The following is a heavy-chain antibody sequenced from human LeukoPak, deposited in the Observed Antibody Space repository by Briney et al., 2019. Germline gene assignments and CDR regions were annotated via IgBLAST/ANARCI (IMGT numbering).Heavy chain of an antibody. D-gene: IGHD1-1*01. CDR2: ISWNSGSI. CDR1: GFTFDDYA. J-gene: IGHJ4*02. Sequence: PGGSLRLSCAASGFTFDDYAMHWVRQAPGKGLEWVSGISWNSGSIGYADPVKGRFTISRDNAKNSLYLQMNSLRAEDTALYYCAKDINAVQLESTFDYWGQGTLVTVSS. V-gene: IGHV3-9*01. CDR3: AKDINAVQLESTFDY.